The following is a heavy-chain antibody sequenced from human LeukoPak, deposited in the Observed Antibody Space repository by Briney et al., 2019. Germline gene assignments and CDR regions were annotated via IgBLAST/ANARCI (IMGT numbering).Heavy chain of an antibody. V-gene: IGHV4-61*08. D-gene: IGHD5-12*01. CDR3: ARGGVYSGYEYFDY. CDR2: IYYSGST. J-gene: IGHJ4*02. Sequence: PSETLSLTCTVSGGSISSGGYYWSWIRQPPGKGLEWIGYIYYSGSTNYNPSLKSRVTISVDTSKNQFSLKLSSVTAADTAVYYCARGGVYSGYEYFDYWGQGTLVTVSS. CDR1: GGSISSGGYY.